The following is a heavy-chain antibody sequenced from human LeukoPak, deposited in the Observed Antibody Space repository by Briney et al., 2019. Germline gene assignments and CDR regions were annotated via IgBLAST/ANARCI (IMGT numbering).Heavy chain of an antibody. D-gene: IGHD3-22*01. CDR3: ARDGDSSGWGLDY. J-gene: IGHJ4*02. CDR2: IYYSGST. Sequence: SETLSLTCTVSGGSISSGGYYWRWIRQHPGKGLEWIGYIYYSGSTYYNPSLKSRVTISVDTSKNQFSLKLSSVTAADTAVYYCARDGDSSGWGLDYWGQGTLVTVSS. V-gene: IGHV4-31*03. CDR1: GGSISSGGYY.